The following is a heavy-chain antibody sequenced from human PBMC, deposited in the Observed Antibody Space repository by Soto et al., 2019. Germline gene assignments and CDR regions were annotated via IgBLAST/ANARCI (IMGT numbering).Heavy chain of an antibody. CDR1: GGSISSGGYY. D-gene: IGHD5-12*01. Sequence: PSETLSLTCTVSGGSISSGGYYWSWIRQHPGKGLEWIGYIYYSGSTYYNPSLKSRLTISIDTSKNQFSLKLSSVTAADTAVYYCAGGTDGKKVAYWGQGTLVTVSS. V-gene: IGHV4-31*03. J-gene: IGHJ4*02. CDR3: AGGTDGKKVAY. CDR2: IYYSGST.